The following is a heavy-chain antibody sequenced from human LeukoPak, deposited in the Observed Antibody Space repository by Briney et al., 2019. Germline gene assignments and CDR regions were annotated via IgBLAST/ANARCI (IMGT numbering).Heavy chain of an antibody. D-gene: IGHD2-15*01. V-gene: IGHV1-69*04. CDR1: GGTFSSYA. Sequence: ASVKVSCKASGGTFSSYAISWVRQAPGQGLEWMGRIIPILGIANYAQKFQGRVTITADKSTSTAYMELSSLRSEDTAVYYCARDQGSVAATPGIDYWGQGTLVTVSS. CDR3: ARDQGSVAATPGIDY. J-gene: IGHJ4*02. CDR2: IIPILGIA.